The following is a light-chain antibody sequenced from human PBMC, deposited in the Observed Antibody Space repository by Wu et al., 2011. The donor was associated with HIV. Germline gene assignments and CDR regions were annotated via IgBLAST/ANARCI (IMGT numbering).Light chain of an antibody. CDR3: QQRDYWPLI. CDR1: QSITSNY. J-gene: IGKJ5*01. Sequence: DILLTQSPGTLSLSPGERATLSCRASQSITSNYLAWYQQKPGQAPRLLVYATSNRATGIPDRISGSGSGTLFTLTISSVEPEDFALYYCQQRDYWPLIFGQGTRLEI. V-gene: IGKV3D-20*02. CDR2: ATS.